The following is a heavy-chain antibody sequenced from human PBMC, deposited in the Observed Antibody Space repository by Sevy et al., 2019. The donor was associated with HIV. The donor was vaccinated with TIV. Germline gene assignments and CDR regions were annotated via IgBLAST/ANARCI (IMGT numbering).Heavy chain of an antibody. CDR2: ISNSGANT. CDR3: AKEWTLLSDWYGEFDY. Sequence: GSLRLFRAASGITFTNYGMHWGRQAPGEGVEGGSGISNSGANTYYADSVRGRFTVSRDNSKNTVYLQLNSLRAEDTAIYYCAKEWTLLSDWYGEFDYWGQGTLVTVSS. J-gene: IGHJ4*02. D-gene: IGHD6-19*01. V-gene: IGHV3-23*01. CDR1: GITFTNYG.